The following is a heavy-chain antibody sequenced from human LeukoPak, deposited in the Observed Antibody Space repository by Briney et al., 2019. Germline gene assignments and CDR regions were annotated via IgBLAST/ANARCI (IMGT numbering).Heavy chain of an antibody. CDR2: THTSGST. D-gene: IGHD3-3*01. J-gene: IGHJ3*02. V-gene: IGHV4-4*07. Sequence: PSETLSLTCTVSGGSISSYYWSWIRQPAGKGLEWVGRTHTSGSTNYNPSLKSRVTISVDTSKNQFSLKLSSVTAADTAVYYCARVSYDFWSGYYYAFDIWGQGTMVTVSS. CDR1: GGSISSYY. CDR3: ARVSYDFWSGYYYAFDI.